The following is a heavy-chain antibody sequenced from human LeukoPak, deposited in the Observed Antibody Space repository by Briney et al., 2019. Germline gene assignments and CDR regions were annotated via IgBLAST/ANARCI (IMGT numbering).Heavy chain of an antibody. CDR2: IYPGGSDT. J-gene: IGHJ3*02. D-gene: IGHD6-13*01. CDR3: ARSYSNSWGAFDI. Sequence: GESLKISCKGSGYSFTSYRIGWVRQMPGKGLEWMGIIYPGGSDTRYSPSFQGQVTISADKSITTAYLQWSSLKASDTAMYYCARSYSNSWGAFDIWGQGTMVIVSS. V-gene: IGHV5-51*01. CDR1: GYSFTSYR.